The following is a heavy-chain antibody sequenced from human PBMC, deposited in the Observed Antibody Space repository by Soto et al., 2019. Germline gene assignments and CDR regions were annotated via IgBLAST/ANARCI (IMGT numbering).Heavy chain of an antibody. CDR3: ARYQLDSSGWYLDYYYYGMDV. V-gene: IGHV4-59*08. J-gene: IGHJ6*02. D-gene: IGHD6-19*01. Sequence: PSETLSLTCTVSGGSISSYYWSWIRQPPGKGLEWIGYIYYSGSTNYNPSLKSRVTISVDTSKNQFSLKLSSVTAADTAVYYCARYQLDSSGWYLDYYYYGMDVWGQGTTVTVSS. CDR2: IYYSGST. CDR1: GGSISSYY.